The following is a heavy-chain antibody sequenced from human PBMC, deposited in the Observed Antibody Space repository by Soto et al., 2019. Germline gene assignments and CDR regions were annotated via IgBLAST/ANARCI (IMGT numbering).Heavy chain of an antibody. Sequence: QVQLVQSGAEVKKPGSSVKVSCRVSGGTFSSHSINWVRQASGQGPEWMGGIIPIFGTENYAQKFQGRVTITADESTSTAYMELSSLTSEATALYYCSTSVYCSTTRCYYYYGLDAWGQGTTVIVSS. V-gene: IGHV1-69*01. J-gene: IGHJ6*02. D-gene: IGHD2-2*01. CDR3: STSVYCSTTRCYYYYGLDA. CDR2: IIPIFGTE. CDR1: GGTFSSHS.